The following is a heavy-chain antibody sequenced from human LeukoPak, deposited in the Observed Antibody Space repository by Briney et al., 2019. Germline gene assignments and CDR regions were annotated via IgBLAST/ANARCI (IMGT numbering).Heavy chain of an antibody. V-gene: IGHV1-24*01. CDR2: FDPEDGET. CDR3: ATVPGYSSSWYDDAFDI. CDR1: GYTLTELS. J-gene: IGHJ3*02. D-gene: IGHD6-13*01. Sequence: ASVKVSCKVSGYTLTELSMHWVRQAPGKGLEWMGGFDPEDGETIYAQKFQGRVTMTEDISTDTAYMELSSLRSEDTAVYYCATVPGYSSSWYDDAFDIWGQGTMVTVSS.